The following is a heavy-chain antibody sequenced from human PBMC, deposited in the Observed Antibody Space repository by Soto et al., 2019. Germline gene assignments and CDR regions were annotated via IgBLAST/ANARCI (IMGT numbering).Heavy chain of an antibody. CDR1: GYTFTGYY. CDR3: ARETTVTTFYFDF. V-gene: IGHV1-2*04. Sequence: ASVKVSCKASGYTFTGYYMHWVRQAPGQGLEWMGWINPNSGGTNYAQKFQGWVTMTRDTSISTVYMELSSLRSEDTAVYYCARETTVTTFYFDFWGQGTLVTVSS. J-gene: IGHJ4*02. CDR2: INPNSGGT. D-gene: IGHD4-17*01.